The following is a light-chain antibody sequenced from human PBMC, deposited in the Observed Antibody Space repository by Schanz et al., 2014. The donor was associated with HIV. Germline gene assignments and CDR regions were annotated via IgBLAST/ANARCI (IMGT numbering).Light chain of an antibody. V-gene: IGKV3-20*01. CDR1: QSISTH. Sequence: EIVLTQSPGTLSLSPGEVGTLSCRASQSISTHLAWYQQKPGQAPTLLIYGASKRATGIPDRFIGSGSGTDFTLTISRLEPEDFAVYYCQQYGSSPWTFGQGTRVDVK. CDR3: QQYGSSPWT. J-gene: IGKJ1*01. CDR2: GAS.